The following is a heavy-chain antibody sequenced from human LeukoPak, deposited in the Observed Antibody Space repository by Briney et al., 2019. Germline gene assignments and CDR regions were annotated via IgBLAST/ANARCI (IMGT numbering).Heavy chain of an antibody. Sequence: ASVKVSCKVSGYTLTELSMHWVRQAPGKGLEWMGGFDPEDGETIYAQKFQGRVTMTEDTSTDAAYMELSSLRSEDTAVYYCATVPTVTTRYFDYWGQGTLVTISS. CDR2: FDPEDGET. V-gene: IGHV1-24*01. J-gene: IGHJ4*02. CDR1: GYTLTELS. D-gene: IGHD4-17*01. CDR3: ATVPTVTTRYFDY.